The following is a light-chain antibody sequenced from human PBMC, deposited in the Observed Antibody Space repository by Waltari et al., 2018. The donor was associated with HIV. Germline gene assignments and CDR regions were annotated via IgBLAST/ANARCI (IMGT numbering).Light chain of an antibody. CDR2: EVS. CDR3: CSYAGTYTYV. Sequence: QSALTQPRSVSGSPGQSVTISCTGTSSDLGYFYYFSRYQQYPGKAPKLILYEVSHRPSGVPDRFTASKSGITASLTISGLQDEDEADYYCCSYAGTYTYVFGTGTTVTVL. CDR1: SSDLGYFYY. J-gene: IGLJ1*01. V-gene: IGLV2-11*01.